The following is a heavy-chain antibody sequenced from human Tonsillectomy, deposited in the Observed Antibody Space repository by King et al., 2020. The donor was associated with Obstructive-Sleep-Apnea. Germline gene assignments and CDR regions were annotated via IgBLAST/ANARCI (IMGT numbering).Heavy chain of an antibody. J-gene: IGHJ3*02. CDR1: GGSISSYY. CDR3: ARQGWELRDSAFDI. V-gene: IGHV4-59*08. Sequence: VQLQESGPGLVKPSETLSLTCTVSGGSISSYYWSWIRQPPGKGLEWIGYIYYSGSTNYNPSLKSRVTISVDTSKNQFSLKLSSVTAAETAVYYCARQGWELRDSAFDIWGQGTMVTVSS. D-gene: IGHD1-26*01. CDR2: IYYSGST.